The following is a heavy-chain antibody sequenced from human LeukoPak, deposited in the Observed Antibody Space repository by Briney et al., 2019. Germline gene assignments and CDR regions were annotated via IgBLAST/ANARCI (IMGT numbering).Heavy chain of an antibody. Sequence: SETLSLTCTVSGGSISSYYWSWIRQPAGKGLEWIGRIYTSGSTNYNPSLKSRVTMSVDTSKNQFSLKLSSVTAADTAVYYCARAGVAAASGGSYSSGWYVDYWGQGTLVTVSS. CDR1: GGSISSYY. D-gene: IGHD6-19*01. V-gene: IGHV4-4*07. J-gene: IGHJ4*02. CDR3: ARAGVAAASGGSYSSGWYVDY. CDR2: IYTSGST.